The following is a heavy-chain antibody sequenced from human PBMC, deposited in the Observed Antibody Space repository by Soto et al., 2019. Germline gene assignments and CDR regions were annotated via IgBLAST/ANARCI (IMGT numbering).Heavy chain of an antibody. CDR1: GGSISSYY. J-gene: IGHJ6*03. CDR3: ARAARDYCMDV. V-gene: IGHV4-59*08. Sequence: PSETLSLTCTVSGGSISSYYWSWIRQPPGKGLEWIGYIYYSGSTNYNPSLKSRVTISVDTSKNQFSLKLSSVTAADTAVYYCARAARDYCMDVWGKGTTVTVSS. CDR2: IYYSGST. D-gene: IGHD6-6*01.